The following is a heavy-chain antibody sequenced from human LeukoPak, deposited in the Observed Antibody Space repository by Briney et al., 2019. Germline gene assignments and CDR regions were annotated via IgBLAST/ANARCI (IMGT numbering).Heavy chain of an antibody. CDR3: AKGPLGATPFDY. V-gene: IGHV3-23*01. J-gene: IGHJ4*02. D-gene: IGHD1-26*01. CDR1: GFTFSSYS. Sequence: GGSLRLSCAASGFTFSSYSMSWVRQAPGKGLEWVSAISGSGGNTYYADSVKGRFTISRDNSKNTLYLQMNSLRAEDTAVYYCAKGPLGATPFDYWGQGTLVTVSS. CDR2: ISGSGGNT.